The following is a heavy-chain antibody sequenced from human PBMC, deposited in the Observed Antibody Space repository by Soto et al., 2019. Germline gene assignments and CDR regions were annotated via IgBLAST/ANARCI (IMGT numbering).Heavy chain of an antibody. Sequence: QVQLVQSGAEVKKPGASVKVSCKASGYTFTGYYMHWVRQAPGQGLEWMGWINPNSGGTNYAQKFQGWVTMTRATANSTACMELSRLRSDDTAVYYCARDLGGQDVLRFLEWSKGGGDSYYYYGMDVWGQGTTVTVSS. CDR2: INPNSGGT. V-gene: IGHV1-2*04. J-gene: IGHJ6*02. CDR1: GYTFTGYY. D-gene: IGHD3-3*01. CDR3: ARDLGGQDVLRFLEWSKGGGDSYYYYGMDV.